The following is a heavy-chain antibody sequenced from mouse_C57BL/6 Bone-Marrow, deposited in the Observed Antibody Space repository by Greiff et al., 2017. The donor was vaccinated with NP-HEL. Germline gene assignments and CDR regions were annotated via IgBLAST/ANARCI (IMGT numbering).Heavy chain of an antibody. V-gene: IGHV1-26*01. Sequence: EVQLQQSGPELVKPGASVKISCKASGYTFTDYYMNWVKPSHGKSLEWIGDINPNNGGTSYNQKFKGKATLTVDKSSSTAYMELRSLTSEDSAVYYCAREPSAMDYWGQGTSVTVSS. CDR2: INPNNGGT. CDR1: GYTFTDYY. J-gene: IGHJ4*01. CDR3: AREPSAMDY.